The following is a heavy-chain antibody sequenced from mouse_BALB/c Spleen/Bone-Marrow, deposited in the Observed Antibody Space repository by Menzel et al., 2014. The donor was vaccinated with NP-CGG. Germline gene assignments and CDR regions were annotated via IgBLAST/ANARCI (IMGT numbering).Heavy chain of an antibody. CDR2: ILPGSGTT. V-gene: IGHV1-9*01. CDR1: GYTFSSYW. Sequence: QVQLKQSGAELMKPGASVKISCKATGYTFSSYWIEWVKQGPGNGLEWIGEILPGSGTTNYNEKFKGKATFTSDTSSXTSYKQLRILTSEDSAVYYCARWDTTAMDYWGQGTSVTVSS. D-gene: IGHD1-1*01. J-gene: IGHJ4*01. CDR3: ARWDTTAMDY.